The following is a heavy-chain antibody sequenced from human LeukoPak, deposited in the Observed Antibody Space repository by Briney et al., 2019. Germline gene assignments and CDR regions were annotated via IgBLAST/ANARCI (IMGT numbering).Heavy chain of an antibody. Sequence: GGSLRLSCAASGFTLSRYGMHWVRQAPGKGLVWVSRINSDGSSTSYADSVKGRFTISRDNAKNSLYLQMNSLRAEDTALYYCARSNDYGDYPYYFDYWGQGTLVTVSS. J-gene: IGHJ4*02. V-gene: IGHV3-74*01. CDR1: GFTLSRYG. CDR2: INSDGSST. D-gene: IGHD4-17*01. CDR3: ARSNDYGDYPYYFDY.